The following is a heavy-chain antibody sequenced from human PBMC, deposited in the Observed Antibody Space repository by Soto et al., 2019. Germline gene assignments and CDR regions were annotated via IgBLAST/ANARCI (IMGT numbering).Heavy chain of an antibody. Sequence: SVKVSCKASGGTFSSYAISWVRQAPGQGLEWMGGIIPIFGAADYAQKFQGRVTITADESTSTAYMELSSLRSEDTAVYYCAGPPELTRIYYYYGMDVWGQGTTVTVSS. CDR2: IIPIFGAA. CDR1: GGTFSSYA. J-gene: IGHJ6*02. CDR3: AGPPELTRIYYYYGMDV. D-gene: IGHD1-7*01. V-gene: IGHV1-69*13.